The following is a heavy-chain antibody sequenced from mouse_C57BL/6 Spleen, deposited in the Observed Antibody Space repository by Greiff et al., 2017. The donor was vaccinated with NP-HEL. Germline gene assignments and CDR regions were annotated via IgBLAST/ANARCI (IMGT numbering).Heavy chain of an antibody. CDR3: TGRIYYYGSSYLAWFAY. J-gene: IGHJ3*01. V-gene: IGHV6-3*01. Sequence: EVQLVESGGGLVQPGGSMKLSCVASGFTFSNYWMNWVRQSPEKGLEWVAQIRLKSDNYATHYAESVKGRFTISRDDSKSSVYLQMNNLRAEDTGIYYCTGRIYYYGSSYLAWFAYWGQGTLVTVSA. D-gene: IGHD1-1*01. CDR1: GFTFSNYW. CDR2: IRLKSDNYAT.